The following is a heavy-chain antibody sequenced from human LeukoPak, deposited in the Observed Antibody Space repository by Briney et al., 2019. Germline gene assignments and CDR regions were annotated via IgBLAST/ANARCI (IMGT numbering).Heavy chain of an antibody. D-gene: IGHD3-3*01. CDR1: GYSFTSYW. Sequence: GVSLQISCKGSGYSFTSYWIGWVRQMPGKGLEWMGIIYPGDSDTRYSPSFQGQVTISADKSISTAYLQWSSLKASDTAMYYCARNRYYDFWSGYYGGMDVWGQGTTVTVSS. CDR2: IYPGDSDT. CDR3: ARNRYYDFWSGYYGGMDV. J-gene: IGHJ6*02. V-gene: IGHV5-51*01.